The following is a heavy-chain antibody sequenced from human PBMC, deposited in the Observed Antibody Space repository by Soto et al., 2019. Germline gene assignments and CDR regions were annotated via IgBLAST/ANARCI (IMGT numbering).Heavy chain of an antibody. CDR2: ISWNGDSS. Sequence: SLRLSCVASGLNLIDYTMHWVRQVPGKGLEWVSLISWNGDSSDYADSVKSRFTISRDNTKNSLYLQMNTLRTDDTALYFCVKAGKFKAFDVWGQGTLVTVSS. CDR3: VKAGKFKAFDV. CDR1: GLNLIDYT. V-gene: IGHV3-43*01. D-gene: IGHD1-26*01. J-gene: IGHJ3*01.